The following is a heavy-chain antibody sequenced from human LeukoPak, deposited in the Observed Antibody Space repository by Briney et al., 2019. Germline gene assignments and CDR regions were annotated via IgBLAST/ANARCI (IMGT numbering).Heavy chain of an antibody. V-gene: IGHV4-34*01. CDR3: ARVTMIASSGLDV. CDR1: GGSFSGYY. Sequence: SGTLSLTCAVSGGSFSGYYWSWIRQPPGKGLEWIGEINHSGSTNYNPSLKSRVTISVDTSKNQFSLKLSSVTAADTAVYYCARVTMIASSGLDVWGKGTTVTVSS. D-gene: IGHD3-22*01. J-gene: IGHJ6*04. CDR2: INHSGST.